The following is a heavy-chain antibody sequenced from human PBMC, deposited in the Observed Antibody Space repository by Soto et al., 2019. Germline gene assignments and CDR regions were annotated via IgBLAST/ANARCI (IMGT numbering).Heavy chain of an antibody. Sequence: SETLSLTCTVSGGSISSYYWSWIRQPPGKGLEWIGYIYYSGNTNYNPSLKSRVTISADTSKNQFSLKLSSVTAADTAVYYCARHLGYCSTTNCYAWFAPWGQGTLVTVS. D-gene: IGHD2-2*01. CDR1: GGSISSYY. J-gene: IGHJ5*02. CDR3: ARHLGYCSTTNCYAWFAP. CDR2: IYYSGNT. V-gene: IGHV4-59*08.